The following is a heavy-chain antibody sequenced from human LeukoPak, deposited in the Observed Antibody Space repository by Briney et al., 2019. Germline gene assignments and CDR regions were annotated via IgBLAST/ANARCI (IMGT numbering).Heavy chain of an antibody. CDR2: IHHSGSI. V-gene: IGHV4-4*02. D-gene: IGHD3-10*01. J-gene: IGHJ4*02. CDR1: GVSISSNLW. Sequence: SGTLSLTCAVSGVSISSNLWWTWVRQPPGKGLEWIAEIHHSGSINYNPSLKSRVTISVDKAKNQFSLNLNSVTAADTAVYYCARGGSGSSRPFDYWGQGTLVTVSS. CDR3: ARGGSGSSRPFDY.